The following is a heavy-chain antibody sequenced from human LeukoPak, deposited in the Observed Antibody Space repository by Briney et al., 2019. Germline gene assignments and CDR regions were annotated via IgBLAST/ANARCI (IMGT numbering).Heavy chain of an antibody. CDR3: ARDLHCSGGSCYSGLHY. D-gene: IGHD2-15*01. V-gene: IGHV3-30*03. CDR1: GFTFSSYG. Sequence: SGGSLRLSCAASGFTFSSYGMSWVRQAPGKGLEWVSVISYDGSYKYYADSVKGRFTISRDNSKNTLYLQMNSLRPEDTAVYYCARDLHCSGGSCYSGLHYWGQGTLVTVSS. CDR2: ISYDGSYK. J-gene: IGHJ4*02.